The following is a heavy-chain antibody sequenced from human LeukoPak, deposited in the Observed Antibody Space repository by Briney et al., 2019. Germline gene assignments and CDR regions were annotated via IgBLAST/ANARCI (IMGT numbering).Heavy chain of an antibody. CDR3: ARGQVATGSYYMDV. V-gene: IGHV3-53*01. Sequence: GGSLRLSCAASGFTVSSNYMSWVRQAPGKGLEWVSVIYSGGSTYYADSVKGRFTNPRDNSKNTLYLQMNSLRAEDTAVYYCARGQVATGSYYMDVWGKGTTVTISS. J-gene: IGHJ6*03. CDR2: IYSGGST. D-gene: IGHD5-12*01. CDR1: GFTVSSNY.